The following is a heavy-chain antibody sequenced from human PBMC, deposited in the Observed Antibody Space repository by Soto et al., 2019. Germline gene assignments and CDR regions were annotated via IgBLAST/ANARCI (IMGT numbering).Heavy chain of an antibody. D-gene: IGHD6-13*01. CDR3: ARMGSPRYYYNGMDV. CDR2: ISSSSSYI. V-gene: IGHV3-21*01. Sequence: EVQLVESGGGLVKPGGSLRLSCAASGFTFSSYSMNWVRQAPGKGLEWVSSISSSSSYIYYAVSVKGRFTISRDNPKNSLYVQMTRLLAAETAVYYWARMGSPRYYYNGMDVWGPGTTITVSS. J-gene: IGHJ6*02. CDR1: GFTFSSYS.